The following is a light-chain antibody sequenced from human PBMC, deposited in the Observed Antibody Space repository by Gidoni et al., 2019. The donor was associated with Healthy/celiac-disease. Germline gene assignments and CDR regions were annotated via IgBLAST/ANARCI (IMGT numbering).Light chain of an antibody. CDR3: QKYNSAPWT. V-gene: IGKV1-27*01. CDR1: QGISTY. J-gene: IGKJ1*01. Sequence: DIQLPQSPSSLSASVGDRVTITCRASQGISTYLAWYQQKPGKVPKLLIYAASTLQSGVPSRFSGSGSGTDFTLTISSLQSEDVATYYCQKYNSAPWTFGQGTKVEIK. CDR2: AAS.